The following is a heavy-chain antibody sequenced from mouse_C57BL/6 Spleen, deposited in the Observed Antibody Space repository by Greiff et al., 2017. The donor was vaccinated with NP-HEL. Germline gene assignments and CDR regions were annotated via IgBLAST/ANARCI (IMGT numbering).Heavy chain of an antibody. CDR2: ICSGSSTI. CDR3: ARDSNYPYWYCDV. J-gene: IGHJ1*03. D-gene: IGHD2-5*01. Sequence: EVQRVESGGGLVKPGGSLKLPCAASGFTFSDYGMHWVRQAPEKGLEWVAYICSGSSTIYYADTVKGRFTISRDNAKNTLFLQMTSLRSEDTAMYYCARDSNYPYWYCDVWGTGTTVTVSS. V-gene: IGHV5-17*01. CDR1: GFTFSDYG.